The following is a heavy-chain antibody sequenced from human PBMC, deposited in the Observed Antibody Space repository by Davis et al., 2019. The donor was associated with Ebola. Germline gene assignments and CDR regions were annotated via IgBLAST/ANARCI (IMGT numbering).Heavy chain of an antibody. J-gene: IGHJ6*04. CDR1: GFTFGDYA. CDR3: ARDTSCSTASCYSHYSGMDV. Sequence: GESLKISCRVSGFTFGDYAINWVRQAPGKGLEWVANIKQDGSEKYYVDSVKGRFTISRDNAKNSLYLQMNSLRAEDTAVYYRARDTSCSTASCYSHYSGMDVWGKGTTVTVSS. V-gene: IGHV3-7*01. D-gene: IGHD2-2*01. CDR2: IKQDGSEK.